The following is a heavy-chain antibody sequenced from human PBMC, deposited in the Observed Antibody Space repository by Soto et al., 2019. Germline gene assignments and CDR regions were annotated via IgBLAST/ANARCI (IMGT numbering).Heavy chain of an antibody. CDR3: ARQIVATETFDY. Sequence: SETLSLTCTVSGGSISGYYWSWIRQPPGRGLEWIGFIYYAGSTRYNPSLNSRVTISVDTSKNQFSLTVTSVTAADTAVYYCARQIVATETFDYWGQGTLVTVSS. D-gene: IGHD5-12*01. J-gene: IGHJ4*02. CDR2: IYYAGST. CDR1: GGSISGYY. V-gene: IGHV4-59*08.